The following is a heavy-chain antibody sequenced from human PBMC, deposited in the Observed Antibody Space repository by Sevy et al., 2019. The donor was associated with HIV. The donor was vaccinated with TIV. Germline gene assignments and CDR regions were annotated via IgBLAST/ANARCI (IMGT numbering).Heavy chain of an antibody. J-gene: IGHJ3*02. CDR1: GGSISSSSYY. CDR3: ARQIYYYDSSGLDAFDI. V-gene: IGHV4-39*01. D-gene: IGHD3-22*01. Sequence: SETLSLTCTVSGGSISSSSYYWGWIRQPPGKGLEWIGSIYYSGSTYYNPSLKSRVTISVDTSKNQFSLKLSSVTAADTAVYYCARQIYYYDSSGLDAFDIWGQRTMVTVS. CDR2: IYYSGST.